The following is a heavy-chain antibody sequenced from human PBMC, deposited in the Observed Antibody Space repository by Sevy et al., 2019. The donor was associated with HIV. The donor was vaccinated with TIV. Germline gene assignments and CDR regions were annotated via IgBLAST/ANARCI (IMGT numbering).Heavy chain of an antibody. CDR2: ISNSPSSI. V-gene: IGHV3-21*01. CDR3: ARMGGLTDEGFDI. CDR1: GFTFISFT. Sequence: GGSLRLSCAASGFTFISFTMNWVRQAPGKGLEWVSSISNSPSSIYYADSVKGRFTISIDNAKNELYLQMDSMRVEDTAVYYCARMGGLTDEGFDIWGQGTMVTVSS. D-gene: IGHD3-16*01. J-gene: IGHJ3*02.